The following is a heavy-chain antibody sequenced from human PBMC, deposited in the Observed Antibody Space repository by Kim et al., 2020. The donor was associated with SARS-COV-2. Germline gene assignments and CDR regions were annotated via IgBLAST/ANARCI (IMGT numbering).Heavy chain of an antibody. Sequence: GGSLRLSCAASGFTFSSYAMSWVRQAPGKGLEWVSAISGSGGSTYYADSVKGRFTISRDNSKNTLYLQMNSLRAEDTAVYYCAISYYYDSSGYYYGDAFDIWGQGTMVTVSS. D-gene: IGHD3-22*01. V-gene: IGHV3-23*01. CDR1: GFTFSSYA. CDR2: ISGSGGST. J-gene: IGHJ3*02. CDR3: AISYYYDSSGYYYGDAFDI.